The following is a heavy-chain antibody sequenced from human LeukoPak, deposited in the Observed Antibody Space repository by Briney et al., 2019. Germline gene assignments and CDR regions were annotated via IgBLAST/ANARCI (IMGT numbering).Heavy chain of an antibody. CDR1: GGSFSGYY. J-gene: IGHJ4*02. V-gene: IGHV4-34*01. CDR3: ARGGIAAAGTLDY. Sequence: SETLSLTCAVYGGSFSGYYWSWIRQPPGKGLEWIGEINHSGSTNYNPSLKNRVTISVDTSKNQFSLKLSSVTAADTAVYYCARGGIAAAGTLDYWGQGTLVTVSS. CDR2: INHSGST. D-gene: IGHD6-13*01.